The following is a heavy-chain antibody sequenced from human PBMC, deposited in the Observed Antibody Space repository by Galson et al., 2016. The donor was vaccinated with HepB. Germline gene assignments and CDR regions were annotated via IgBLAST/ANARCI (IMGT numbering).Heavy chain of an antibody. J-gene: IGHJ5*02. V-gene: IGHV3-23*01. D-gene: IGHD3-22*01. CDR1: GFTFSSYA. CDR3: AKAADYYDSSGYYYLNWFDP. CDR2: ISGSGGST. Sequence: SLRLSCAASGFTFSSYAMSWVRQAPEKGLEWVSGISGSGGSTYYADSVKGRFTISRDNSKNTLYLQMNSLRAEDTAVYYCAKAADYYDSSGYYYLNWFDPWGQGTLVTVSS.